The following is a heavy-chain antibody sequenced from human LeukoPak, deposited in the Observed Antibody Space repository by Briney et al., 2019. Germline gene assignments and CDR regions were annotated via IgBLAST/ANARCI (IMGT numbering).Heavy chain of an antibody. Sequence: AGGSLRLSCAASGFTFSSYWMSWVRQAPGKGLEWVANIKQDGSEKYYVDSVKGRFTISRDNAKNSLYLQMNSLRAEDTAVYYCARPRYSGSYRPFDYWGRGTLVTVSS. CDR2: IKQDGSEK. V-gene: IGHV3-7*01. CDR3: ARPRYSGSYRPFDY. CDR1: GFTFSSYW. D-gene: IGHD1-26*01. J-gene: IGHJ4*02.